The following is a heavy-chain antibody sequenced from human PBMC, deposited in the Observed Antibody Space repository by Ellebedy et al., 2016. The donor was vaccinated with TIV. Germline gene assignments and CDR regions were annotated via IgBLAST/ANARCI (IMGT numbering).Heavy chain of an antibody. Sequence: GESLKISCAASGFTFSDYYMIWIHQAPGKGLEWVSYISNSGSTIYYADSVKGRFTISRDNAKNSLSLLMNSLRAEDTAVYYCARDARFIDQQHNWFDPWGQGTLVTVSS. D-gene: IGHD2-2*01. CDR1: GFTFSDYY. V-gene: IGHV3-11*01. CDR3: ARDARFIDQQHNWFDP. CDR2: ISNSGSTI. J-gene: IGHJ5*02.